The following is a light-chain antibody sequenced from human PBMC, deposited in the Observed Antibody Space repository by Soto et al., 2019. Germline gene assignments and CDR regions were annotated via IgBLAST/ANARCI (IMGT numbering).Light chain of an antibody. CDR3: QQYYSTPPYT. J-gene: IGKJ2*01. CDR2: WAS. CDR1: QSVLYSSNNKNY. V-gene: IGKV4-1*01. Sequence: DIVMTQSPDSLAVSLGERATINCKSSQSVLYSSNNKNYLAWYRQKPGQPPKLLIYWASIRESGVPDRISGSGSGTDFTLTISSLQAEDVAVYYCQQYYSTPPYTFCQGTKLEIK.